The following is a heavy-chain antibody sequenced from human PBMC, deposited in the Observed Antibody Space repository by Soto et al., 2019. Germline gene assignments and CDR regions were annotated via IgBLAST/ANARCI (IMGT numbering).Heavy chain of an antibody. CDR2: ISSSSSYI. J-gene: IGHJ4*02. Sequence: EVQLVESGGGLVKPGGSLRLSCAASGFTFSSYSMNWVRQAPGKGLEWVSSISSSSSYIYYADSVKGRFTISRDNAKNSLYLQKNSLRAEDTAVYYCAREFYGIDYWGQGTLVTVSS. V-gene: IGHV3-21*01. CDR1: GFTFSSYS. CDR3: AREFYGIDY. D-gene: IGHD4-17*01.